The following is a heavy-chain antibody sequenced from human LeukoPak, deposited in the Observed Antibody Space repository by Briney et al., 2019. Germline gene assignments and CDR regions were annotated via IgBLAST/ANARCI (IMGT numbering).Heavy chain of an antibody. CDR1: GYTFTSYD. CDR3: ARGPYSSSWPMINYYYNYMDV. J-gene: IGHJ6*03. V-gene: IGHV1-8*01. Sequence: EASVKVSCKASGYTFTSYDINWVRQATGQGLEWMGWMNPNSGNTGYAQKFQGRVTMTRNTSISTAYMELSSLRSEDTAVYYCARGPYSSSWPMINYYYNYMDVWGKGTTVTVSS. D-gene: IGHD6-13*01. CDR2: MNPNSGNT.